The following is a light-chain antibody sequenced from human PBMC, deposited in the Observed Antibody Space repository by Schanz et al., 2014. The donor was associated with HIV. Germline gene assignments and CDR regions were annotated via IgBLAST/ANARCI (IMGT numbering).Light chain of an antibody. Sequence: DIQLTQSPALLSASVGDRVTITCRASQTISSSLAWYQQRPGKAPKVLIYAASSLQRGAPSRFSGSGSGTEFTLTISSLQPDDTGTYFCHQYDSSSWTFGQGTKVEIK. CDR2: AAS. J-gene: IGKJ1*01. CDR3: HQYDSSSWT. CDR1: QTISSS. V-gene: IGKV1-9*01.